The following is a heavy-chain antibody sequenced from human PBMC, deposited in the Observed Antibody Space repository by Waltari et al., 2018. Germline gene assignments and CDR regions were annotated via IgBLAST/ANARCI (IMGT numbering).Heavy chain of an antibody. CDR1: GFTFSSYW. Sequence: EVQLVESGGGLVQPGGSLRLSCAASGFTFSSYWMSWVRQAPGKGLEWVANIKQDGSDKYYVDSVKGRFTISRDNAKNSLYLQMNSLRVEDTASYYCARRNWDVVKAFDYWGQGTLVTVAS. D-gene: IGHD3-22*01. CDR2: IKQDGSDK. CDR3: ARRNWDVVKAFDY. J-gene: IGHJ4*02. V-gene: IGHV3-7*01.